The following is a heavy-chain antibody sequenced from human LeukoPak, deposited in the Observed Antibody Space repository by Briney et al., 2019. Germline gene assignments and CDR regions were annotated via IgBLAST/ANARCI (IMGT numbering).Heavy chain of an antibody. D-gene: IGHD5-24*01. CDR2: IYSAGST. Sequence: LPGGSLRLSCAASGFTFSIYAMSWVRQAPGKGLEWVSVIYSAGSTYYADSVKGRFTISRDNSKNTLYLQMNSLRAEDTAVYYCARGLVEMATIYFDYWGQGTLVTVSS. J-gene: IGHJ4*02. V-gene: IGHV3-53*01. CDR1: GFTFSIYA. CDR3: ARGLVEMATIYFDY.